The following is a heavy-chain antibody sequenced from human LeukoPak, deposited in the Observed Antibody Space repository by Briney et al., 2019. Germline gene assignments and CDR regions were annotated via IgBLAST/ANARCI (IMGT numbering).Heavy chain of an antibody. V-gene: IGHV5-51*01. CDR1: GYTFTSYW. CDR3: AKTTTGKTGWFDP. D-gene: IGHD1-1*01. CDR2: IYPGDSHT. Sequence: GESLKISCQTSGYTFTSYWIGWVRQMPGKGLEWMGIIYPGDSHTIYSPSFQGQVIISADKSISTAYLQWSSLKASDSAMYFCAKTTTGKTGWFDPWGQGTLVIVSS. J-gene: IGHJ5*02.